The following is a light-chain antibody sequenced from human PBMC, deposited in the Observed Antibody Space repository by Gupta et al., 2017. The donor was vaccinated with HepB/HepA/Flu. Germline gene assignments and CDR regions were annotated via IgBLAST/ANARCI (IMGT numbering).Light chain of an antibody. CDR1: QDINNY. J-gene: IGKJ4*01. CDR3: QKYDSAPLT. CDR2: VAS. V-gene: IGKV1-27*01. Sequence: DIQMTTSPSSLSACVGDRVTITCRASQDINNYLAWYQQKPGKVPKLLIYVASTLQSGVPSRFSGSGSGTDFTLTISSLQPEDVATYYCQKYDSAPLTFGGGTKVEIK.